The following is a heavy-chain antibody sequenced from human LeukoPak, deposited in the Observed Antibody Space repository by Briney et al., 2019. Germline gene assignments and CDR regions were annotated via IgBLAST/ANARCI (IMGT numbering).Heavy chain of an antibody. CDR3: ARRNRYCSGGSCYSGYLYYGMDV. V-gene: IGHV4-59*01. D-gene: IGHD2-15*01. CDR1: GGSISSYY. Sequence: PSETLSLTCTVSGGSISSYYWSWIRQPPGKGLEWIGYIYYSGSTNYNPSLKSRVTISVDTSKNHFSLKLSSVTAADTAVYYCARRNRYCSGGSCYSGYLYYGMDVWGQGTTVTVSS. CDR2: IYYSGST. J-gene: IGHJ6*02.